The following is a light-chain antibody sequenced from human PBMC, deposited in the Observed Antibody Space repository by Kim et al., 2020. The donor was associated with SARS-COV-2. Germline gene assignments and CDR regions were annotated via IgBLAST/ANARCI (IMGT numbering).Light chain of an antibody. Sequence: RGQIDRINCSGDKLGDKYACWYQQKPGKTPVLVIYQDRQRLSGIPERLSGSNSWNTVNLTISGTQAMDEADYYCQAWDSSTVVFGTGTKVTVL. V-gene: IGLV3-1*01. CDR3: QAWDSSTVV. J-gene: IGLJ1*01. CDR2: QDR. CDR1: KLGDKY.